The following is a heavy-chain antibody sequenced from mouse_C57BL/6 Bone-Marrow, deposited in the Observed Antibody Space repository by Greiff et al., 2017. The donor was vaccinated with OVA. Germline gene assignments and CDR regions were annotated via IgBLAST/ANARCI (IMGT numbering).Heavy chain of an antibody. J-gene: IGHJ2*01. V-gene: IGHV1-64*01. CDR1: GYTFTSYW. Sequence: QVQLQQPGAELVKPGASVKLSCKASGYTFTSYWMHWVKQRPGQGLEWIGMIHPNSGSTNYNEKFKSKATLTVDKSSSTANMQLSSLTSEDSAVYYCAREGSNYVPYFDYWGQGTTLTVSS. D-gene: IGHD2-5*01. CDR2: IHPNSGST. CDR3: AREGSNYVPYFDY.